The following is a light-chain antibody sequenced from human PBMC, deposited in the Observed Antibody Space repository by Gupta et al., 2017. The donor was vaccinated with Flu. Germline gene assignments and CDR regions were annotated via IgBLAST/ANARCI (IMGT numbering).Light chain of an antibody. J-gene: IGKJ1*01. CDR2: AAL. Sequence: PPSLFASVGDRVTITCRASQGIGSYLDWYQQKPGKAPKLLIYAALNLQSGVPSRFSGSGSGTDFTLTISRLHPEDSATYYCQQCDSIPSTFGQGTKVEIK. CDR1: QGIGSY. V-gene: IGKV1-39*01. CDR3: QQCDSIPST.